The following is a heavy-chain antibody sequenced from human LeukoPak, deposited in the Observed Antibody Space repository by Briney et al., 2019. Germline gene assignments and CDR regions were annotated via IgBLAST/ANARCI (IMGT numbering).Heavy chain of an antibody. J-gene: IGHJ4*02. Sequence: PGGSLKLSCAASGFTFSSYGMSWVRQAPGKGLEWVSAISNSGGTTRYADSVKGRFTISRDNSKNTLYLQMNSLRAEDTAVYYCARGAYSSSWLNFDYWGQGNLVTVSS. CDR3: ARGAYSSSWLNFDY. V-gene: IGHV3-23*01. CDR2: ISNSGGTT. CDR1: GFTFSSYG. D-gene: IGHD6-13*01.